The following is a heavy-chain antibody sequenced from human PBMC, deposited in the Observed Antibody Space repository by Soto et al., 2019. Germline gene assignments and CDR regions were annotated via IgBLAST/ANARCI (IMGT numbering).Heavy chain of an antibody. CDR3: ARDDVTRYTSGRYGMDV. V-gene: IGHV1-18*01. J-gene: IGHJ6*04. CDR1: AYTFTSYG. D-gene: IGHD6-19*01. Sequence: ASVKVSCKAPAYTFTSYGISWVRHAPGQGLEWMVWISAYNGNTNYAQKLQGRVTMTTDTSTSTAYMELRSLRSDDTAVYYCARDDVTRYTSGRYGMDVWGKGTTVTVSS. CDR2: ISAYNGNT.